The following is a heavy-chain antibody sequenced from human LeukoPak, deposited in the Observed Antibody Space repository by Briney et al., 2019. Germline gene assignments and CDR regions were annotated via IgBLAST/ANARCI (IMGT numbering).Heavy chain of an antibody. CDR2: LRGDGET. CDR3: ARAHLFDMSGSYSRGDFVY. V-gene: IGHV3-23*01. J-gene: IGHJ4*02. D-gene: IGHD1-26*01. CDR1: GFIFSNYA. Sequence: GGSLRLSCAASGFIFSNYAMSWVRQAPARGLEWVSSLRGDGETFYADSVKGRFTLSRDDSRNTVYLQLNNLRVEDTAVYYCARAHLFDMSGSYSRGDFVYWGQGTLVTVSS.